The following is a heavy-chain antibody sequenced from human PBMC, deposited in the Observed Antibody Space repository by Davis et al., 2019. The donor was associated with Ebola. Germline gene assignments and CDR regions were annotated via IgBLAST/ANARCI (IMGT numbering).Heavy chain of an antibody. V-gene: IGHV2-5*02. CDR1: GFSLSTIGVG. D-gene: IGHD2/OR15-2a*01. CDR3: VHRFLTRTVDYGMDV. Sequence: SGPTLVKPTQTLTLTCTFSGFSLSTIGVGVGWIRQPPGKALEWLALIYWDDDKRYSPSLKSRLTITKDTSKNQVVLAMTNMDPVDTATYYCVHRFLTRTVDYGMDVWGQGTTVTVSS. CDR2: IYWDDDK. J-gene: IGHJ6*02.